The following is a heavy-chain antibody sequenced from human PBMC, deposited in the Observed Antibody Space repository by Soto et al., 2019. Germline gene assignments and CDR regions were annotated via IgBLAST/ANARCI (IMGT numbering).Heavy chain of an antibody. CDR3: ARAGALCSSTSCYARDYYYYYMDV. D-gene: IGHD2-2*01. Sequence: PGGSLRLSCAASGFTFSSYWMHWVRQAPGKGLVWVSRINSDGSSTSYADSVKGRFTISRDNAKNTLYLQMNSLRAEDTAVYYCARAGALCSSTSCYARDYYYYYMDVWGKGTTVTVSS. CDR1: GFTFSSYW. J-gene: IGHJ6*03. CDR2: INSDGSST. V-gene: IGHV3-74*01.